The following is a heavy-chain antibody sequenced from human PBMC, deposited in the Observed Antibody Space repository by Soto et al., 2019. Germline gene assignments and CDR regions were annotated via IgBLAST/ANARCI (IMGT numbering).Heavy chain of an antibody. CDR3: ARDRNNWNDGKALDY. CDR2: ISAYNGNT. Sequence: GASVKVSCKASGYTFTSYGISWVRQAPGQGLEWMGWISAYNGNTNYAQKLQGRVTMTTDTSTSTAYMELRSLRSDDTAVYYCARDRNNWNDGKALDYWGQGTLVTVSS. D-gene: IGHD1-1*01. J-gene: IGHJ4*02. V-gene: IGHV1-18*01. CDR1: GYTFTSYG.